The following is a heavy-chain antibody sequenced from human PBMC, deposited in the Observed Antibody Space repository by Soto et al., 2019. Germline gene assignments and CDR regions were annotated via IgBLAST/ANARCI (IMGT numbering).Heavy chain of an antibody. J-gene: IGHJ4*02. CDR3: ARGEQHSSGWNFDY. V-gene: IGHV1-46*03. D-gene: IGHD6-19*01. Sequence: QVQLVQSGAEVKKPGASVKVSCTASGSPLTGNYIHWVRQGPGEGLEWMGKINPSGGTTRYGQKFPGRVSMTRDTATSPVYMEMSSLRSDDTAVYYCARGEQHSSGWNFDYWGQRTLVIVSP. CDR1: GSPLTGNY. CDR2: INPSGGTT.